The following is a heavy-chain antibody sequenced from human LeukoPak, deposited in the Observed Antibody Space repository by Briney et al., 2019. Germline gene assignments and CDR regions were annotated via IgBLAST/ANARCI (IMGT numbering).Heavy chain of an antibody. CDR1: GDSISSGDCY. CDR2: ISGSGST. Sequence: SETLSLTCTVSGDSISSGDCYWSWIRQPAGKGLEWIGRISGSGSTNYNPSLKSRVTISVDTSKNQFSLKLSSVTAADTAVYFCARGPYSYDSSGAFDIWGQGTMVTVSS. V-gene: IGHV4-61*02. CDR3: ARGPYSYDSSGAFDI. J-gene: IGHJ3*02. D-gene: IGHD3-22*01.